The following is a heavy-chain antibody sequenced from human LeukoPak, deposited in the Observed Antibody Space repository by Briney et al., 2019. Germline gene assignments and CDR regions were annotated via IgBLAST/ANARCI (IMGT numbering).Heavy chain of an antibody. Sequence: SETLSLTCAVSGVSICSSNWWRWVRQPPGKGLEWIGEIHHGGSTNYNPALKSRLTISVDRSKTQFSLKLSSVAAAATAVYYCARGYLGSYWYFCVWGPGTLVTVSS. CDR1: GVSICSSNW. J-gene: IGHJ2*01. CDR3: ARGYLGSYWYFCV. CDR2: IHHGGST. V-gene: IGHV4-4*02. D-gene: IGHD2-15*01.